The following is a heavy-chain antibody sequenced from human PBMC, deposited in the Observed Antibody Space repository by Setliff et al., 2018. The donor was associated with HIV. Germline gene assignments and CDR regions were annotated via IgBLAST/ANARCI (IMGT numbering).Heavy chain of an antibody. CDR2: INHSGST. J-gene: IGHJ4*02. CDR1: GGSFSGYY. D-gene: IGHD1-20*01. V-gene: IGHV4-34*01. Sequence: TSETLSLTCAVYGGSFSGYYWTWIRQPPGKGLEWIGEINHSGSTNYNPSLKSRVSISVATSKNQFSLKLSSVTAADTAVYYCATGITMAPAYWGQGSLVTVSS. CDR3: ATGITMAPAY.